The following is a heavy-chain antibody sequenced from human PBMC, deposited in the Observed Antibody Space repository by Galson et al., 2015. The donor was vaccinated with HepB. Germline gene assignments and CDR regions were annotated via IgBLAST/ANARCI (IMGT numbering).Heavy chain of an antibody. CDR3: ARDQRAGGYDILTGGFYCYGMDV. J-gene: IGHJ6*02. Sequence: SLRLSCAASGFTFSSYAMHWVRQAPGKGLEWVAVISYDGSNKYYADSVKGRFTISRDNSKNTLYLQMNSLRAEDTAVYYCARDQRAGGYDILTGGFYCYGMDVWGQGTTVTVSS. CDR1: GFTFSSYA. D-gene: IGHD3-9*01. CDR2: ISYDGSNK. V-gene: IGHV3-30*04.